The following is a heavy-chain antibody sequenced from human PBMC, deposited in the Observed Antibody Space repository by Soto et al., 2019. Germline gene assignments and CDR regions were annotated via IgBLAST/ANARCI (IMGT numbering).Heavy chain of an antibody. D-gene: IGHD5-18*01. CDR3: ARANDPESWGSYGYY. V-gene: IGHV3-21*01. CDR1: GFTFSSYS. Sequence: EVQLVESGGGLVKPGGSLRLSCAASGFTFSSYSMNWVRQAPGKGLEWVSSISSSSSYIYYADSVKGRVTISRDNAKNSLYLQMNSLRAEDTAVYYCARANDPESWGSYGYYWGQGTLVTVSS. J-gene: IGHJ4*02. CDR2: ISSSSSYI.